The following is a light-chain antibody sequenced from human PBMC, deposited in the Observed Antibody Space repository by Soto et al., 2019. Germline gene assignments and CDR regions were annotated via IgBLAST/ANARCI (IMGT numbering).Light chain of an antibody. J-gene: IGKJ3*01. CDR2: WAS. CDR3: QQYYNTPFT. Sequence: DIVMTQSPDSLAVSLCERATINCKSSQSVLYSSNNKNYLAWYQQNPGQPPKLLIYWASTRESGAPDRFSGSGSGTDFTLTISSLQAEDVAVYYCQQYYNTPFTFGPGTKVDIK. V-gene: IGKV4-1*01. CDR1: QSVLYSSNNKNY.